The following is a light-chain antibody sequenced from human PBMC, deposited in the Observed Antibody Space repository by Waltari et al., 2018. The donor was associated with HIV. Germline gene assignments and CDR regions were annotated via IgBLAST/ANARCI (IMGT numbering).Light chain of an antibody. J-gene: IGKJ3*01. V-gene: IGKV4-1*01. CDR3: QQYYSTPNT. Sequence: DIVMTQSPESLAVSLGERATINCKSSQSVLHSSNNKNYLAWYQQKPGQPPKLLIYWASTRESGVPDRFSGSGSGTDFTLTISSLQAEDVAVYYCQQYYSTPNTFGPGTKVDIK. CDR1: QSVLHSSNNKNY. CDR2: WAS.